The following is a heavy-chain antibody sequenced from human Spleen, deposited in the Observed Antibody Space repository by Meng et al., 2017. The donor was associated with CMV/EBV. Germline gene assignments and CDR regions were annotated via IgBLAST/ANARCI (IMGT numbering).Heavy chain of an antibody. J-gene: IGHJ4*02. CDR2: IRYDGSKK. CDR1: GLTFSTYS. V-gene: IGHV3-30*02. Sequence: GESLKISCAASGLTFSTYSMNWVRQAPGKGLEWVAFIRYDGSKKYYADSVKGRFTISRDNSKNTLYLQMNSLRAEDTAVYYCGRDQWGPANWGQGTLVTVSS. D-gene: IGHD2-2*01. CDR3: GRDQWGPAN.